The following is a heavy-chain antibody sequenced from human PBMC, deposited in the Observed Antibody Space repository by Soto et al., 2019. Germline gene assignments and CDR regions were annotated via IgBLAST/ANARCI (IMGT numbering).Heavy chain of an antibody. D-gene: IGHD6-19*01. CDR1: GFDFSDAW. V-gene: IGHV3-15*05. Sequence: EVQLVESGGGLVRPGGSLRLSCAASGFDFSDAWMIWVRQAPGKSPEWAGRIRSQKDGGASEYAASVKGRFSISRDDSENTLYLQMTSLRAEDTAVYYCATHWGAYNSGWPWGQGTRVTVSS. CDR3: ATHWGAYNSGWP. J-gene: IGHJ5*02. CDR2: IRSQKDGGAS.